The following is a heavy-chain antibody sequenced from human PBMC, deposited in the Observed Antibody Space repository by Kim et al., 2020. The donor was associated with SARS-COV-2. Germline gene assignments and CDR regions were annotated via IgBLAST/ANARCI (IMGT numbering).Heavy chain of an antibody. CDR1: GYSFINYW. V-gene: IGHV5-51*01. CDR2: IYPADSDT. J-gene: IGHJ4*02. Sequence: GESLKISCKGSGYSFINYWIGWVRQMPGKGLELMGIIYPADSDTRYSPSFQGQVTISADKSIRTAYLQWSSLKASGTAMYYCARLIGSGYYYFAYWGQGTLVTVSS. D-gene: IGHD3-22*01. CDR3: ARLIGSGYYYFAY.